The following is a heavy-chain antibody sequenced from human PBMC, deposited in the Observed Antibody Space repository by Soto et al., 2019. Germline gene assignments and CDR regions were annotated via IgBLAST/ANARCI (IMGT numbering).Heavy chain of an antibody. D-gene: IGHD2-15*01. J-gene: IGHJ4*02. Sequence: EVQLVESGGGLVKPGGALRLSCAASGFTFSIDTMTWVRQAPVKGLEWVSSISDTSSHIYYSDSVKGRFTVSRDNAKNALYLQVNSLRAEDTAVYYCARVRSGGSGYFDYWGQGTLVTVSS. CDR2: ISDTSSHI. V-gene: IGHV3-21*01. CDR3: ARVRSGGSGYFDY. CDR1: GFTFSIDT.